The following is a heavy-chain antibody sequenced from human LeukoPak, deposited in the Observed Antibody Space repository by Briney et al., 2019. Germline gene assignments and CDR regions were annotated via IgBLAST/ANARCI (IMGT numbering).Heavy chain of an antibody. D-gene: IGHD1-14*01. CDR1: GFTFSNYG. CDR3: VKDNPLDY. J-gene: IGHJ4*02. CDR2: IRYDGSNK. Sequence: GGSLRLSCAASGFTFSNYGMLWARQAPGKGLEWVAFIRYDGSNKLYADSVKGRFTISRDNSKNTLYLHINSLRAEDTAVYYCVKDNPLDYWGQGTLVVVSS. V-gene: IGHV3-30*02.